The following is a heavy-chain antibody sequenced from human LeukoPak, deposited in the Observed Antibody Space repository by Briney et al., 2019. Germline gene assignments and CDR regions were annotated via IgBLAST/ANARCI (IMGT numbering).Heavy chain of an antibody. CDR2: ISAYNGNT. D-gene: IGHD2-21*01. CDR3: ARVPPIVVVLLTQKNYFDY. Sequence: GASVKVSYKASGYTFTSYGISWVRQAPGQGLEWMGWISAYNGNTNYAQKLQGRVTMTTDTSTSTAHMELRSLRSDDTAVYYCARVPPIVVVLLTQKNYFDYWGQGTLVTVSS. J-gene: IGHJ4*02. V-gene: IGHV1-18*01. CDR1: GYTFTSYG.